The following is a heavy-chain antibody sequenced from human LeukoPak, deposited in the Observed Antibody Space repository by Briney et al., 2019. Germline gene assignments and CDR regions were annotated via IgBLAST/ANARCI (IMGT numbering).Heavy chain of an antibody. CDR3: ARWVAARHKRTYYFDY. CDR1: GGSFRCYY. J-gene: IGHJ4*02. CDR2: INHSGST. D-gene: IGHD6-6*01. Sequence: SETLSLTCAVYGGSFRCYYWSWIRQPPGKGLEWIGEINHSGSTNYNPSLKSRVTISVDTSKNQFSLKLSSVTAADTAVYYCARWVAARHKRTYYFDYWGQGTLVTVSS. V-gene: IGHV4-34*01.